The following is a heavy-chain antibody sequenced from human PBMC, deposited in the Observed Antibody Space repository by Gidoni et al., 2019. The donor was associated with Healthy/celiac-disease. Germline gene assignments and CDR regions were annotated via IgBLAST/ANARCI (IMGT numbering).Heavy chain of an antibody. J-gene: IGHJ3*02. Sequence: EVQLVESGGGLVQPGRSLRLSCAASGFTFDDYAMHWVRQAPGKGLEWVSGISWNSGSIGYADSVKGRFTISRDNAKNSLYLQMNSLRAEDTALYYCAGVGATTFYAFDIWGQGTMVTVSS. CDR2: ISWNSGSI. V-gene: IGHV3-9*01. D-gene: IGHD1-26*01. CDR3: AGVGATTFYAFDI. CDR1: GFTFDDYA.